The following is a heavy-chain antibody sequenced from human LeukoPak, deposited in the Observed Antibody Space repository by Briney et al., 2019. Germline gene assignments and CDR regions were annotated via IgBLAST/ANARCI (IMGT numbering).Heavy chain of an antibody. Sequence: SCKASGYTFTSYAMSWVRQAPGKGLEWVSAISGSGGSTYYADSVKGRFTISRDNSKNTLYLQMNSLRAEDTAVYYCAKDLSSSSWYLRAFDIWGQGTMVTVSS. CDR1: GYTFTSYA. V-gene: IGHV3-23*01. CDR3: AKDLSSSSWYLRAFDI. CDR2: ISGSGGST. D-gene: IGHD6-13*01. J-gene: IGHJ3*02.